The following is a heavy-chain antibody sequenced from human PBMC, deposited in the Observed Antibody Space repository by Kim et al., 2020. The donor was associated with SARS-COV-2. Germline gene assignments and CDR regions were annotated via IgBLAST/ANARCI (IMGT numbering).Heavy chain of an antibody. V-gene: IGHV4-39*01. CDR3: ARQTSGDSSGWYGID. Sequence: SETLSLTCTVSGGSISSSSYYWGWIRQPPGKGLEWIGSIYYSGSTYYNPSLKSRVTISVDTSKNQFSLKLSSVTAADTAVYYCARQTSGDSSGWYGIDWGQGTLVTVSS. J-gene: IGHJ4*02. CDR1: GGSISSSSYY. D-gene: IGHD6-19*01. CDR2: IYYSGST.